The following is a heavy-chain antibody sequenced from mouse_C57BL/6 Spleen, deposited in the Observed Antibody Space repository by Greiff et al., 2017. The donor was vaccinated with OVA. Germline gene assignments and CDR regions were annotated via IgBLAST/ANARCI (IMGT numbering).Heavy chain of an antibody. V-gene: IGHV1-22*01. Sequence: VQLQQSGPELVKPGASVKMSCKASGYTFTDYNMHWVKQSHGKSLEWIGYINPNNGGTSYNQKFKGKATLTVNKSSSTAYMELRSLTSEDSAVYYCAREGLRRSYAMDYWGQGTSVTVSS. J-gene: IGHJ4*01. CDR2: INPNNGGT. CDR3: AREGLRRSYAMDY. CDR1: GYTFTDYN. D-gene: IGHD2-4*01.